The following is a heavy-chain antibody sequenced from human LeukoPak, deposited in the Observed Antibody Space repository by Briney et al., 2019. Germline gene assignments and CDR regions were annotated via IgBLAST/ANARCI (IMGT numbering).Heavy chain of an antibody. J-gene: IGHJ4*02. CDR3: AKDPDCTSGICYTFFDY. V-gene: IGHV3-30*02. CDR1: GFTFSRYG. D-gene: IGHD2-8*01. Sequence: GGSLRLSCAASGFTFSRYGMRWVRQSSGKGLEWVAFIRSAGSISYYADSVKGRFIISRDNSKNTVNLQMNSLRAEDTAVYYCAKDPDCTSGICYTFFDYWGQGTLVTVSS. CDR2: IRSAGSIS.